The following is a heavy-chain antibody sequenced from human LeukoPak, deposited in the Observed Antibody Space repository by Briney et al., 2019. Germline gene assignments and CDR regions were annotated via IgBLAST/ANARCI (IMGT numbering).Heavy chain of an antibody. CDR2: INTNTGNP. Sequence: GASVKVSCKASGYTFTSYAMNWARQAPGQGLEWMGWINTNTGNPTYAQGFTGRFVFSLDTSVSTAYLQISSLKAEDTAVYYCRIAVADHIRYMDVWGKGTTVTVSS. J-gene: IGHJ6*03. D-gene: IGHD6-19*01. CDR3: RIAVADHIRYMDV. V-gene: IGHV7-4-1*02. CDR1: GYTFTSYA.